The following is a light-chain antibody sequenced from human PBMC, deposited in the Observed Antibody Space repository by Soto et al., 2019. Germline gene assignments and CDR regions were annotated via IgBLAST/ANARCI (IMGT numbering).Light chain of an antibody. CDR2: EVS. V-gene: IGLV2-23*02. CDR1: SSDVGSYNL. CDR3: CSYAGSSTYV. J-gene: IGLJ1*01. Sequence: QSVLTQPASGAGYPGQSITISCTGTSSDVGSYNLVAWYQQHPGKAPKPMIYEVSKRPSGVSNRFSGSKSGNTASLTISGLQAEDEADYYCCSYAGSSTYVFGTGTKVTVL.